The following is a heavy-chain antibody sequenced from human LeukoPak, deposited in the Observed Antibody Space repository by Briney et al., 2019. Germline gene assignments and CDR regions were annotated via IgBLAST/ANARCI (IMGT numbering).Heavy chain of an antibody. D-gene: IGHD2-2*01. CDR1: GDSISSGDYC. CDR3: ARYYCSSSACPGIDS. CDR2: IDYSGNT. Sequence: PSQTLSLTCTVSGDSISSGDYCWSWIRQPPGKGLEWTGYIDYSGNTYYNPSLRSRLTISTDTSKNQFSLKLTSVTAADTAVYYCARYYCSSSACPGIDSWGQGTLVTVSS. V-gene: IGHV4-30-4*01. J-gene: IGHJ4*02.